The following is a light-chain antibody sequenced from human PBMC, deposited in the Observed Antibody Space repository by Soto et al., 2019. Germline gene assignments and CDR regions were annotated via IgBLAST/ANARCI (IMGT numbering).Light chain of an antibody. Sequence: SYKLTQPPSVSVAPGKTARVSCGGNNIAGKSVHWYQLKPGQAPVLIIYNDDDRPSGIPERFSGSKSGNTATLTVSWVEAGDEADYYCQVWGSNADPYVLFGGGTKLTVL. CDR3: QVWGSNADPYVL. V-gene: IGLV3-21*04. CDR2: NDD. J-gene: IGLJ2*01. CDR1: NIAGKS.